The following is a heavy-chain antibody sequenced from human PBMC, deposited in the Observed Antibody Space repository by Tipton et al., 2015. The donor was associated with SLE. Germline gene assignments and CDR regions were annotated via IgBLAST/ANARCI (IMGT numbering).Heavy chain of an antibody. D-gene: IGHD2-15*01. CDR1: GGSISSGGYY. V-gene: IGHV4-31*03. J-gene: IGHJ4*02. CDR3: ASGGGSNEGYFDY. Sequence: TLSLTCTVSGGSISSGGYYWSWIRQHPGKGLGWIGYIYYSGRTDYNPPLKSRVTISVDTSKNQFSLNLSSVTAADTAVYYCASGGGSNEGYFDYWGQGTLVTVSS. CDR2: IYYSGRT.